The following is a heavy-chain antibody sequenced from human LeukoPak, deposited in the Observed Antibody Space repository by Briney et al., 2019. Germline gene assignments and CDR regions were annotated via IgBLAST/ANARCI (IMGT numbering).Heavy chain of an antibody. D-gene: IGHD3/OR15-3a*01. CDR3: ARQTGSGLFILP. CDR2: IYYSGNT. CDR1: GVSISSSNSY. J-gene: IGHJ4*02. Sequence: SETLSLTCTVSGVSISSSNSYWGWIRQPPGKGLEWIGSIYYSGNTYYNASLKSQVSISIDTSKNQFSLRLTSVTAADTGVYYCARQTGSGLFILPGGQGTLVTVSS. V-gene: IGHV4-39*01.